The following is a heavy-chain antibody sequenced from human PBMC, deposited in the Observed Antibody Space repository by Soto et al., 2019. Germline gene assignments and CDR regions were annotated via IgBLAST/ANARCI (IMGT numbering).Heavy chain of an antibody. CDR2: INHSGST. V-gene: IGHV4-34*01. CDR1: GGSFSGYY. CDR3: ARRYCSSTSCYSPRNWFDP. D-gene: IGHD2-2*01. Sequence: QVQLQQWGAGLLKPSETLSLTCAVYGGSFSGYYWSWIRQPPGKGLEWIGEINHSGSTNYNPSLTSRVTISVDTSKNQFSLKLSSVPAADTAVYYCARRYCSSTSCYSPRNWFDPWGQGTLVTVSS. J-gene: IGHJ5*02.